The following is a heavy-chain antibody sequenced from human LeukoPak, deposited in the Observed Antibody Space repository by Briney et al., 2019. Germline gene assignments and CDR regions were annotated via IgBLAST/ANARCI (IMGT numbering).Heavy chain of an antibody. CDR3: AKDHCSSTSCPNWFDP. CDR1: GFTVSSNY. V-gene: IGHV3-53*01. CDR2: IYSGGST. J-gene: IGHJ5*02. Sequence: GGSLRLSCEASGFTVSSNYMSWVRQAPGKGLEWVSVIYSGGSTYYADSVKGRFTISRDNSKNTLYLQMNSLRAEDTAVYYCAKDHCSSTSCPNWFDPWGQGTLVTVFS. D-gene: IGHD2-2*01.